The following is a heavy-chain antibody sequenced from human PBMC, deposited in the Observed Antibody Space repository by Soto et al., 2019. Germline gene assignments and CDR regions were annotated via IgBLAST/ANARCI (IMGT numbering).Heavy chain of an antibody. V-gene: IGHV3-23*01. CDR2: TTWGGSE. J-gene: IGHJ6*02. CDR1: GFTFSDFG. Sequence: PGGSLRLSCAGSGFTFSDFGINWVRQAPGKGLEWVAGTTWGGSEYFAESVRGRFTISRDNSKNTLYVQMNSLRAEDTAIYYCAKERGSSTYHGMDVGGQGTPVTVSS. D-gene: IGHD2-2*01. CDR3: AKERGSSTYHGMDV.